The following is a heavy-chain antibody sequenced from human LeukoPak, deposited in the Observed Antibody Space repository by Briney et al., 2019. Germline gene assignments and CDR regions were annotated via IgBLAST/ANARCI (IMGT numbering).Heavy chain of an antibody. CDR2: ISGSGGST. V-gene: IGHV3-23*01. CDR3: AKDPGFYDLSHLLD. D-gene: IGHD2/OR15-2a*01. Sequence: PGGSLRLSCAASGFTFSSYAMSWVRQAPGKGLEWVSAISGSGGSTYYADSVKGRFTISRDNSKNTLYLQMNSLRAEDTAVYYCAKDPGFYDLSHLLDWGQGTLVTVSS. CDR1: GFTFSSYA. J-gene: IGHJ4*02.